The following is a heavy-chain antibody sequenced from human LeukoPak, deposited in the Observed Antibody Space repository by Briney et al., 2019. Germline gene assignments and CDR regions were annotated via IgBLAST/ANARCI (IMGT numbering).Heavy chain of an antibody. Sequence: WMSWVRQXPGKGLEWVANIKQDGSEKYYVDSVKGRFTISRDNANNSLYLQMNSLRAEDTAVYYCARDALAWGQGTLVTVSS. CDR1: W. CDR2: IKQDGSEK. CDR3: ARDALA. V-gene: IGHV3-7*01. J-gene: IGHJ5*02.